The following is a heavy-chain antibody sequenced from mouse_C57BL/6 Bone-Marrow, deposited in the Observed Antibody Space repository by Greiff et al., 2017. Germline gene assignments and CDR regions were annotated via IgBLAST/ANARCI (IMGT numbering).Heavy chain of an antibody. D-gene: IGHD2-3*01. CDR3: AREGSFYDSVPTGFFDY. J-gene: IGHJ2*01. CDR2: IYPGSGST. V-gene: IGHV1-55*01. Sequence: VQLQQPGAELVKPGASVKMSCKASGYTFTSYWITWVKQRPGQGLEWIGDIYPGSGSTNYNEKFKSKATLTVDTSSSTAYMQLSSLTSEDSAVYYCAREGSFYDSVPTGFFDYWGQGTTLTVSS. CDR1: GYTFTSYW.